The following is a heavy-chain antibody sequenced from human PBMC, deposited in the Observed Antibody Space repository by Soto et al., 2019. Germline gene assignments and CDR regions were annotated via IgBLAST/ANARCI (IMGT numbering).Heavy chain of an antibody. V-gene: IGHV4-39*01. J-gene: IGHJ4*02. CDR1: GGSISSSSYY. Sequence: QLQLQESGPGLVKPSETLSLTCTVSGGSISSSSYYWGWIRQPPGKGLEWIGSIYYSGSTYYNPSLKSRVTISVDTSKNQFSLKLSSVTAADTAVYYCARHKYRIGYCSGGSCYSDYWGQGTLVTVSS. CDR2: IYYSGST. D-gene: IGHD2-15*01. CDR3: ARHKYRIGYCSGGSCYSDY.